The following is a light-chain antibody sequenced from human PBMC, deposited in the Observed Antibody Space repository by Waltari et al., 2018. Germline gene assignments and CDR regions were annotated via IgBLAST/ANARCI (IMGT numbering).Light chain of an antibody. Sequence: QSALTQPASVSGSPGQSITISCTGTSDDVGGYNYVSWYQQHPGKAPKLMIYDVSIRPSGVSNRFSGSKSDNTASLTISGLQAEDEADYYCSSYTYSSTVIFGGGTKLTVL. V-gene: IGLV2-14*03. CDR1: SDDVGGYNY. J-gene: IGLJ2*01. CDR2: DVS. CDR3: SSYTYSSTVI.